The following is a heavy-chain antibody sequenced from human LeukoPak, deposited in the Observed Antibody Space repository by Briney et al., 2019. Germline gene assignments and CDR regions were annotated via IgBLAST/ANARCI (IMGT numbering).Heavy chain of an antibody. CDR3: ARAATVVATRGAFDI. J-gene: IGHJ3*02. CDR1: GGTFSSYA. Sequence: SVKVSCKASGGTFSSYAISWVRQAPGQGLEWMGGIIPIFGTANYAQKFQGRVTITADESTSTAYMELSSLRSEDTAVYYCARAATVVATRGAFDIWGQGTMVTVSS. D-gene: IGHD4-23*01. V-gene: IGHV1-69*13. CDR2: IIPIFGTA.